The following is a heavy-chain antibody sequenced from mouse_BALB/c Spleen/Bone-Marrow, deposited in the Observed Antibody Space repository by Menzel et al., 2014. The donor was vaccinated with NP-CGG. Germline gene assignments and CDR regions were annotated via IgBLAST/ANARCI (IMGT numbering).Heavy chain of an antibody. CDR3: VRDSSGYFDY. CDR1: GFTFSYYA. V-gene: IGHV5-9-4*01. J-gene: IGHJ2*01. D-gene: IGHD3-1*01. CDR2: ISSGGSYT. Sequence: EVKLMESGGGLVKPGGSLKLSCAASGFTFSYYAMSWVRQSPEKRLEWVAEISSGGSYTYYPDTVTGRFTISRDNAKNTLYLEMSSLRSEDTAMYYCVRDSSGYFDYWGQGTTHTVSS.